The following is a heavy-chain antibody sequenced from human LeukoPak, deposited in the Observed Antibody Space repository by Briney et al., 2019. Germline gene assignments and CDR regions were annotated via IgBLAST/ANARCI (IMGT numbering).Heavy chain of an antibody. CDR1: GYTFTSYG. CDR3: ARDLLGYCSGGSCPKTDV. Sequence: GASVKVSCKASGYTFTSYGISWVRQAPGQGLEWMGWISAYNGNTNYAQKLQGRVTMTTDTSTSTAYMELRSLRSDDTAVYYCARDLLGYCSGGSCPKTDVWGQGTTVTVSS. D-gene: IGHD2-15*01. CDR2: ISAYNGNT. J-gene: IGHJ6*02. V-gene: IGHV1-18*01.